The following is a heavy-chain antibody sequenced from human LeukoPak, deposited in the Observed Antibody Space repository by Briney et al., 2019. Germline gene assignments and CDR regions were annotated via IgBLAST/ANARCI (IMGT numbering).Heavy chain of an antibody. J-gene: IGHJ5*02. V-gene: IGHV3-11*01. D-gene: IGHD5-12*01. CDR3: ARGVVDIVATIEWFDP. CDR1: GFTFSDYY. CDR2: ISSSGSTI. Sequence: GGSLRLSCAASGFTFSDYYMSWIRQAPGKGLEWVSYISSSGSTIYYADSVKGRFTISRDNAKNSLYLQMNSLRAEDTAVYYCARGVVDIVATIEWFDPWGQGTLVTVSS.